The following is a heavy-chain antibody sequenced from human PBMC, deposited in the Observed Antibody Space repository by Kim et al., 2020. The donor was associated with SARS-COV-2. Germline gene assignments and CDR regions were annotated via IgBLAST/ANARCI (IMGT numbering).Heavy chain of an antibody. Sequence: TYYAASVKGPFTISKSDSRTILYLIMNSLRAEDTAVYYCGDYHGAGSHFTYWGQGTLVTVSS. J-gene: IGHJ4*02. CDR2: T. CDR3: GDYHGAGSHFTY. V-gene: IGHV3-23*05. D-gene: IGHD3-10*01.